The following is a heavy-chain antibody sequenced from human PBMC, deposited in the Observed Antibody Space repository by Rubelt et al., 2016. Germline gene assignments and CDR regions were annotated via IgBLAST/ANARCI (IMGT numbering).Heavy chain of an antibody. Sequence: EVQLVESGGGLVQPGRSLRLSCAASGFSFDDYAMHWVRQAPGKGLEWVSSMTWNSGSIGYADSVKGRFTISRDNAKNSLYLQMNSLRAEDTALYYCAKGSGDKSGSYYAAFDIWGRGTMVTVSS. CDR2: MTWNSGSI. V-gene: IGHV3-9*01. CDR1: GFSFDDYA. CDR3: AKGSGDKSGSYYAAFDI. J-gene: IGHJ3*02. D-gene: IGHD1-26*01.